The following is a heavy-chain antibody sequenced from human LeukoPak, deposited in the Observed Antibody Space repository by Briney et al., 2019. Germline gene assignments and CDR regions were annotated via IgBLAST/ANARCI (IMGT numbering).Heavy chain of an antibody. CDR1: GYTFTSYG. CDR3: ARDRVGYCSSTSCRTYYNWFDP. CDR2: ISAYNGNT. Sequence: ASVKVSCKASGYTFTSYGIRWVREAPGQGLEWMGWISAYNGNTNYAQKLQGRVTMTTDTSTSTAYMELRSLRSDDTAVYYCARDRVGYCSSTSCRTYYNWFDPWGQGTLVAVSS. J-gene: IGHJ5*02. V-gene: IGHV1-18*01. D-gene: IGHD2-2*01.